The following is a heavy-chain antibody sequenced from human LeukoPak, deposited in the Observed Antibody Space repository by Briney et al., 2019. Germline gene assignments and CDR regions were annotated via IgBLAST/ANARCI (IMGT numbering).Heavy chain of an antibody. CDR2: IYYNDDK. J-gene: IGHJ4*02. V-gene: IGHV2-5*01. CDR1: DFSLSTPGGG. Sequence: SGPTLVNPTQTLTLTCTFSDFSLSTPGGGVAWIRQPPGKAPEWLVMIYYNDDKRYSPSLRSRLTITKDTSKNQVVLTMTNVDVVDTATYYCAHLVVTIDWRSYFDYWGQGILVTVSS. D-gene: IGHD3-9*01. CDR3: AHLVVTIDWRSYFDY.